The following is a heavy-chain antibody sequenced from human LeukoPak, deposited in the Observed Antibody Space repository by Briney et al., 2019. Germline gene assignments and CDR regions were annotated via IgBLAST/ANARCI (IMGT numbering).Heavy chain of an antibody. CDR3: ARHHYYGSGSPNWFDP. V-gene: IGHV4-39*01. CDR2: IYYSGST. Sequence: PSETLSLTCTVSGGSISTSSDYWGWLRQPPGKGLEWIGSIYYSGSTYYNPSLKSRVTISVDTSKNQFSLKLSSVTAADMAVYYCARHHYYGSGSPNWFDPWGQGTLVTVSS. CDR1: GGSISTSSDY. D-gene: IGHD3-10*01. J-gene: IGHJ5*02.